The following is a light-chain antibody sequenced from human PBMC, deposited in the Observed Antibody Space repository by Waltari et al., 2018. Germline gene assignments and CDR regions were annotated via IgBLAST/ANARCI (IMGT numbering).Light chain of an antibody. Sequence: SSELTQDPAVSVALGQTATITCQGDSLRTYYVSWINQTPGQAPALVIYGKNTRPSGIPDRFSASSSGSTASLTIIGAQAEDEADYYCHSRDSSGDVVIGGGTKLTVV. CDR1: SLRTYY. CDR3: HSRDSSGDVV. J-gene: IGLJ2*01. CDR2: GKN. V-gene: IGLV3-19*01.